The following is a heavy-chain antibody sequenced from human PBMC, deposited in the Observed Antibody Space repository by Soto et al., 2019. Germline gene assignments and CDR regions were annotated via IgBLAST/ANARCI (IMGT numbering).Heavy chain of an antibody. Sequence: SETLSLTCTVSGGSISSGDSYWSWIRQPPGKGLEWIGYIYYNGSTSYNPSLKSRVAISVDTSKNQFSLKLSSVTAADTAVYYCARDNYDYDLYYFDYWGQGTLVTVSS. D-gene: IGHD3-3*01. CDR1: GGSISSGDSY. V-gene: IGHV4-30-4*01. CDR2: IYYNGST. J-gene: IGHJ4*02. CDR3: ARDNYDYDLYYFDY.